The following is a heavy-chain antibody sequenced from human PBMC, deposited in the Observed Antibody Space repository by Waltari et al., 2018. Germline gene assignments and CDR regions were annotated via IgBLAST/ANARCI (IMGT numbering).Heavy chain of an antibody. CDR3: AREAAARSYFDY. Sequence: QVQLVQSGAEVKKPGASVKVSCKASGYTFTGYYMHWVRQAPGQGLEWMGWINPNSGGTNYEQKFQGRVTMTRDTSISTAYMELSRLRSDDTAVYYCAREAAARSYFDYWGQGTLVIVSS. J-gene: IGHJ4*02. V-gene: IGHV1-2*02. D-gene: IGHD6-13*01. CDR2: INPNSGGT. CDR1: GYTFTGYY.